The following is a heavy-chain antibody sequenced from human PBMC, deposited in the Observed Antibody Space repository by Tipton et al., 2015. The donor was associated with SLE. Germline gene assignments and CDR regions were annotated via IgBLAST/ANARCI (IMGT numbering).Heavy chain of an antibody. CDR3: TTIGTYGSGSIDY. Sequence: SLRLSCAASGFTFSNAWMSWVRQAPGKGLEWVGRIKSKTDGGTTDYTAPVKGRFTISSDDSKNTLYLQMNSLKTEDTAVYYCTTIGTYGSGSIDYWGQGTLVTVSS. CDR2: IKSKTDGGTT. J-gene: IGHJ4*02. V-gene: IGHV3-15*01. D-gene: IGHD3-10*01. CDR1: GFTFSNAW.